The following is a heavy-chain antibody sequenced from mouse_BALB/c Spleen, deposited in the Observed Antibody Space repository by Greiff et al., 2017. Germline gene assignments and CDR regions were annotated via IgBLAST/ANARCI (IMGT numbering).Heavy chain of an antibody. CDR1: GYTFSSYW. V-gene: IGHV1-9*01. D-gene: IGHD2-1*01. CDR3: ARHGIYGGY. J-gene: IGHJ2*01. Sequence: VKVVESGAELMKPGASVKISCKATGYTFSSYWIEWVKQRPGHGLEWIGEILPGSGSTNYNEKFKGKATFTADTSSNTAYMQLSSLTSEDSAVYYCARHGIYGGYWGQGTTLTVSS. CDR2: ILPGSGST.